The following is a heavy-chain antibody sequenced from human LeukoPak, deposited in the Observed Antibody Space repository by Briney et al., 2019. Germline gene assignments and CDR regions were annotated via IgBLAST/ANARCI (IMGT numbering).Heavy chain of an antibody. J-gene: IGHJ3*02. Sequence: PSETLSLTCTVSGGSISSYYWSWIRQPPGQGLEWIGYIYYSGSTNYNPSLKSRVTISVDTSKNQFSLKLSSVTAADTAVYYCARLTVSYDAFDIWGQGTMVTVSS. D-gene: IGHD4-17*01. CDR2: IYYSGST. CDR3: ARLTVSYDAFDI. CDR1: GGSISSYY. V-gene: IGHV4-59*08.